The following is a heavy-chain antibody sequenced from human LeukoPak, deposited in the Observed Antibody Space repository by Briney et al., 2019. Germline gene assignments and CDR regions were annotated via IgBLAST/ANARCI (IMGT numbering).Heavy chain of an antibody. J-gene: IGHJ5*01. D-gene: IGHD2-2*01. Sequence: PGGSLRLSCAASGFTVTSNYMSWVRQSPGNGLEWVSVTYSGGSSYYADSVQGRFNVSRDISKNTVYLQMSSLRVEDTALYYCVRIPGTGTSSWFDSWGQGTPVTVSS. CDR2: TYSGGSS. CDR1: GFTVTSNY. V-gene: IGHV3-53*01. CDR3: VRIPGTGTSSWFDS.